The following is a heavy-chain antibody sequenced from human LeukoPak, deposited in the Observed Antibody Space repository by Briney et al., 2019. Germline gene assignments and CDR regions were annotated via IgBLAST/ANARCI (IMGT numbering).Heavy chain of an antibody. D-gene: IGHD3-9*01. J-gene: IGHJ4*02. Sequence: GGSLRLSCAASGFTFSKYAVTWVRQAPGKGLEWVSVISGSGASTYYADSVKGRFTISRDNSKNTLYLQMNSLRAEDTAVYYCAKEFYYDILTGCDYWGQGTLVIVPS. V-gene: IGHV3-23*01. CDR3: AKEFYYDILTGCDY. CDR2: ISGSGAST. CDR1: GFTFSKYA.